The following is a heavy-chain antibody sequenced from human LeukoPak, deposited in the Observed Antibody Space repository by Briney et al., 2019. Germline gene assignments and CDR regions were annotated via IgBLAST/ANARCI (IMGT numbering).Heavy chain of an antibody. J-gene: IGHJ4*02. D-gene: IGHD5-24*01. Sequence: GGSLRLSCAASGFTISTYAMTWVRQAPGKGLEWVSSITSSGATTYYADSVKGRFTISRDISKITLYLQMNSLTAEDSAVYYCAKEFIAGDGHVDCDSWGQGTLVTVSS. CDR3: AKEFIAGDGHVDCDS. V-gene: IGHV3-23*01. CDR2: ITSSGATT. CDR1: GFTISTYA.